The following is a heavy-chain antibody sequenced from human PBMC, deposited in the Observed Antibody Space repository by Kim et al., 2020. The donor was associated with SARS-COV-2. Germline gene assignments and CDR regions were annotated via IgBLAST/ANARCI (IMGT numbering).Heavy chain of an antibody. D-gene: IGHD6-13*01. CDR1: GFSLSTSGVG. J-gene: IGHJ2*01. CDR3: AHSRIAAAGTTWYFDL. CDR2: IYWDDDK. Sequence: SGPTLVNPTQTLTLTCTFSGFSLSTSGVGVGWIRQPPGKALEWLALIYWDDDKRYSPSLKSRLTITKDTSKNQVVHTMTNMDPVDTSTYYCAHSRIAAAGTTWYFDLWGRGTLVTVSS. V-gene: IGHV2-5*02.